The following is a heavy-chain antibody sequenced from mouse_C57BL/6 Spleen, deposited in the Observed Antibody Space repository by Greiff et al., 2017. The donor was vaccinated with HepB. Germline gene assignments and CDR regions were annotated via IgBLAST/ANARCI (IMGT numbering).Heavy chain of an antibody. J-gene: IGHJ3*01. CDR1: GFTFSDYG. V-gene: IGHV5-17*01. CDR3: AREGDDPWFAY. D-gene: IGHD2-12*01. Sequence: EVKLMESGGGLVKPGGSLKLSCAASGFTFSDYGMHWVRQAPEKGLEWVAYISSGSSTIYYADTVKGRFTISRDNAKNTLFLQMTSLRSEDTAMYYCAREGDDPWFAYWGQGTLVTVSA. CDR2: ISSGSSTI.